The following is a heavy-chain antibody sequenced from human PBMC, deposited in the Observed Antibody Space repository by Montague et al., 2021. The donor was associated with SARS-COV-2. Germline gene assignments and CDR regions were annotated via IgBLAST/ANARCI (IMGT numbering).Heavy chain of an antibody. CDR1: GDSVSRYCAA. CDR3: ARTSASSDY. J-gene: IGHJ4*02. D-gene: IGHD1-26*01. CDR2: SYYRSKWNN. Sequence: CAISGDSVSRYCAAWTWLRQSPSRGLEWLGRSYYRSKWNNDYAVSVDSRITINPDTSKNQISLQLNSVTPEDTAVYYCARTSASSDYWGQGTLVTVSS. V-gene: IGHV6-1*01.